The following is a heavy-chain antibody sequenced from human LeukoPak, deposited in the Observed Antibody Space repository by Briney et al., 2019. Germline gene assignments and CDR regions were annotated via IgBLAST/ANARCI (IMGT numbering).Heavy chain of an antibody. CDR3: ARGTILGIRNYYYGMDV. CDR1: GFTFSSYS. CDR2: ISSSSSYI. J-gene: IGHJ6*02. Sequence: SGGSLRLSCAASGFTFSSYSMNWVRQAPGKGLEWVSSISSSSSYIYYADSVKGRFTISRDNAKNSLYLQMNSLRAEDTAVYYCARGTILGIRNYYYGMDVWGQGTTVTVSS. V-gene: IGHV3-21*01. D-gene: IGHD7-27*01.